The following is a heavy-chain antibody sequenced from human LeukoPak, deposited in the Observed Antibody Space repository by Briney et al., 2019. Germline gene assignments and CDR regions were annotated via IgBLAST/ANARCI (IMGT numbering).Heavy chain of an antibody. CDR2: ISWNSGSI. J-gene: IGHJ4*02. CDR3: AKGGAKAYCGGDCYSSPPDY. D-gene: IGHD2-21*02. Sequence: GGSLRLSCAASGFTFDDYAMHWVRQAPGKGLEWVSGISWNSGSIGYADSVKGRFTISRDNAKNSLYLQMNSLRAEDTALYYCAKGGAKAYCGGDCYSSPPDYWGQGTLVTVSS. CDR1: GFTFDDYA. V-gene: IGHV3-9*01.